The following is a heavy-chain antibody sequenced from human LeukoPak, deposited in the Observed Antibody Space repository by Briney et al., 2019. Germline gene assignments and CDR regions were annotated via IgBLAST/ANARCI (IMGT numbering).Heavy chain of an antibody. CDR1: GYTFTGYY. J-gene: IGHJ4*02. D-gene: IGHD2-2*02. CDR3: ARDYGGFCTSDNCHRTIFDY. V-gene: IGHV1-2*02. Sequence: ASVKVSCKASGYTFTGYYMHWVRQAPGQGLEWMGWINPNSGGANYAQKFQGRVTMTRDTSISTAYMDLSSLRSDDTAVYYCARDYGGFCTSDNCHRTIFDYWGQGTLVTVSS. CDR2: INPNSGGA.